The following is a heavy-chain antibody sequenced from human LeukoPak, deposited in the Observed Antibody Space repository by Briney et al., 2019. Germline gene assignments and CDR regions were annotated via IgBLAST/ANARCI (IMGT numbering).Heavy chain of an antibody. J-gene: IGHJ4*02. Sequence: GGSLRLSCEASGFDFSGYEMNWVRQAPGLGLEWVSHISSSGGTMYYVDSVKGRFTISRDNAKNSLYLQMNNLGAGDTAVYYCARGALGFVYWGQGTLVTVSS. CDR1: GFDFSGYE. CDR2: ISSSGGTM. CDR3: ARGALGFVY. V-gene: IGHV3-48*03.